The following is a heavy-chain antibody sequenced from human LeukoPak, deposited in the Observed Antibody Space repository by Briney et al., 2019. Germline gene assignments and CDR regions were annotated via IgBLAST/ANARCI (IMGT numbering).Heavy chain of an antibody. V-gene: IGHV4-59*01. D-gene: IGHD3-10*01. Sequence: PSETLSLTCIVSGVSISSYYWSWIRQPPGKGLEWIGYIYYSGSTNYNPSLKSRITISVDTSKNQFSLKLSSVTAADTAVYLRARGGVNIDYWGQGTLVTVSS. J-gene: IGHJ4*02. CDR2: IYYSGST. CDR1: GVSISSYY. CDR3: ARGGVNIDY.